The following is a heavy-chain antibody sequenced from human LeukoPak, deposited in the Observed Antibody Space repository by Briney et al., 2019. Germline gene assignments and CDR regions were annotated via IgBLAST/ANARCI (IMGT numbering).Heavy chain of an antibody. CDR3: VRGVSVSRFNYFDP. D-gene: IGHD6-13*01. CDR2: IWYDASNK. CDR1: GFTFSSFG. J-gene: IGHJ5*02. V-gene: IGHV3-33*01. Sequence: QPGRSLTLSCAASGFTFSSFGMHWVRQAPGKGLEWVAVIWYDASNKYYADSVKGRFTISRDNSKNTLFLQMNSLRDDDTAVYYCVRGVSVSRFNYFDPWGQGTLVIVSS.